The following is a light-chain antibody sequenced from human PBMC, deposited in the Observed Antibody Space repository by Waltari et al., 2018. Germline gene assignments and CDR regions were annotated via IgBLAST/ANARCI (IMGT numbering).Light chain of an antibody. CDR2: DVN. Sequence: QSALTQAASVSGSPGQSITISCTGTNSDLGRYDYVSWYQQHPAKAPKPVIYDVNNRPSGVSNRFSGSKSDNTASLTISGLQAEDEADYYCAYYTGGSTLVLFGGVTRLTVL. CDR1: NSDLGRYDY. J-gene: IGLJ3*02. CDR3: AYYTGGSTLVL. V-gene: IGLV2-14*03.